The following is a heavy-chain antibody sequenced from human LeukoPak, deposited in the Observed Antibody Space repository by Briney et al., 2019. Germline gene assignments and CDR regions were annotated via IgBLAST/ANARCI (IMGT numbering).Heavy chain of an antibody. D-gene: IGHD6-13*01. J-gene: IGHJ4*02. CDR1: GFTFSDSA. Sequence: GGSLRLSCAASGFTFSDSALHWVRQVSGEGLEWVGRIRTKASSYATAYTASVRGRFTISRDDSKNTTYLQMNSLKTEDTAVYYCTRQPPATGTSDYWGQGTLVTVSS. CDR3: TRQPPATGTSDY. V-gene: IGHV3-73*01. CDR2: IRTKASSYAT.